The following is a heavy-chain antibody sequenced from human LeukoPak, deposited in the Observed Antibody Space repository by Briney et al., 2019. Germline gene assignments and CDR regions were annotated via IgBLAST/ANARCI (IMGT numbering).Heavy chain of an antibody. V-gene: IGHV4-38-2*01. Sequence: SETLSLTCAVSGYSISSGYYWGWIRQPPGKGLQWIGSIFQRGYSYYNPSLKSRVTISVDTSRNQFSLKLNSVTAADTAVYYCARDKETTGNGRPNWFDPWGQGTLVTVSS. CDR2: IFQRGYS. D-gene: IGHD1-1*01. CDR1: GYSISSGYY. CDR3: ARDKETTGNGRPNWFDP. J-gene: IGHJ5*02.